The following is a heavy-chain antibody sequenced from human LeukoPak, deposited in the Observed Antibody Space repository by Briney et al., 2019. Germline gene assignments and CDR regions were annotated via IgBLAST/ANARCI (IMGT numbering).Heavy chain of an antibody. CDR3: ARGEYQLLYRDYYYGMDV. CDR2: INSDGSSP. J-gene: IGHJ6*02. D-gene: IGHD2-2*02. V-gene: IGHV3-74*01. CDR1: GFTFSSYW. Sequence: GGSLRLSCAASGFTFSSYWMNGFRQAPGKGLFGFSRINSDGSSPSYADSVKGRFTISRDNAKNTLYLQMNSLRAEDTAVYYCARGEYQLLYRDYYYGMDVWGQGTTVTVSS.